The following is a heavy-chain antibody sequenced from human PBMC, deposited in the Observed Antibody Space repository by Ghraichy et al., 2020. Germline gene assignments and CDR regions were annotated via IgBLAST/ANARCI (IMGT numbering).Heavy chain of an antibody. V-gene: IGHV3-48*02. Sequence: GGSLRLSCAASGFTFSSFSMNWVRQAPGKGLEWVSYITSSSRTVSYADSVKGRFTISRDNAKNSLYLQMSSLRDEDTAVYYCARGSKVVRFFYYDAMDVWGQGTTVTV. CDR1: GFTFSSFS. J-gene: IGHJ6*02. CDR3: ARGSKVVRFFYYDAMDV. D-gene: IGHD4-23*01. CDR2: ITSSSRTV.